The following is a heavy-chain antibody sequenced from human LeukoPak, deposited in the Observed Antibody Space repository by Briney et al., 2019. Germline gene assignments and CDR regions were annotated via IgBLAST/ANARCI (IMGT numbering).Heavy chain of an antibody. Sequence: GGSLRLSCAASGFTVSSSYMSWVRQAPGKGLEWVSLIYSAGSTYYADSVKGRFTISGDNPKNTLYLQMNSLRAEDTAVYFCARELYYYDSGNYYLFYWGQGTLVTVSS. CDR1: GFTVSSSY. CDR3: ARELYYYDSGNYYLFY. D-gene: IGHD3-10*01. CDR2: IYSAGST. V-gene: IGHV3-66*02. J-gene: IGHJ4*02.